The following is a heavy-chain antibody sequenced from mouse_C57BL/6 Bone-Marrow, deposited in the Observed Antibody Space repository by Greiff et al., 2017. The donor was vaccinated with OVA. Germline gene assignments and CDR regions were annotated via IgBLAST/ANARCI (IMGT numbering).Heavy chain of an antibody. Sequence: VQLQQSGAELARPGASVKLSCKASGYTFTSYGISWVKQRTGQGLEWIGELYPRSGNTSYNEKVKGKVTLTADKSSSTAYMELRSLTSEDSEVYFDAREDYDYWYFDVWGTGTTVTVSS. CDR1: GYTFTSYG. CDR2: LYPRSGNT. CDR3: AREDYDYWYFDV. V-gene: IGHV1-81*01. D-gene: IGHD2-3*01. J-gene: IGHJ1*03.